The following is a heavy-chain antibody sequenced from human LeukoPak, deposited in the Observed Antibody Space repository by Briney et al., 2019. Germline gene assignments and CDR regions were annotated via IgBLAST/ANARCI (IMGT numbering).Heavy chain of an antibody. CDR2: INHSGST. J-gene: IGHJ5*02. Sequence: PSETLSLTCAVYGGSFSGYDWSWIRQPPGKGLEWIGEINHSGSTNYNPSLKSRVTISVDTSKNQFSLKLSSLTAADTAVYYCARGEDYGGKSRWFDPWGQGTLVTVSS. V-gene: IGHV4-34*01. D-gene: IGHD4-23*01. CDR1: GGSFSGYD. CDR3: ARGEDYGGKSRWFDP.